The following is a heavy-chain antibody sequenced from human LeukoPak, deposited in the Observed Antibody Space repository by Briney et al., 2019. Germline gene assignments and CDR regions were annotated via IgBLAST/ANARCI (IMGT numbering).Heavy chain of an antibody. J-gene: IGHJ4*02. CDR2: MNPNSGNT. CDR3: ARAHSSGSYSFDY. CDR1: GYTLTELS. D-gene: IGHD1-26*01. Sequence: ASVKVSCEVSGYTLTELSMHWVRQATGQGLEWMGWMNPNSGNTGYAQKFQGRVTMTRNTSISTAYMELSSLRSEDTAVYYCARAHSSGSYSFDYWGQGTLVTVSS. V-gene: IGHV1-8*01.